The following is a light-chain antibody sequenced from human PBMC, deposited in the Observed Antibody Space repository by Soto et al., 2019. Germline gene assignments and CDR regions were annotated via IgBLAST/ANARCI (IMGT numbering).Light chain of an antibody. V-gene: IGLV3-21*04. CDR1: NIGSKS. Sequence: SYELTQPPSVSVAPGKTARITCGGNNIGSKSVHWYQQKPGQAPVLVIYYDSDRTSGIPERFSGSNSGNTATLTISRVEAGDEADYYCQVWDSSSDHPNWVFGGGTQLTVL. J-gene: IGLJ3*02. CDR3: QVWDSSSDHPNWV. CDR2: YDS.